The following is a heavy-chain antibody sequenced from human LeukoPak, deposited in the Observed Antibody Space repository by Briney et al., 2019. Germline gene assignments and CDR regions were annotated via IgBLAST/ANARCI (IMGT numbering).Heavy chain of an antibody. D-gene: IGHD3-10*01. CDR2: IKEDGSEK. V-gene: IGHV3-7*01. J-gene: IGHJ4*02. CDR1: GFTFSNYW. Sequence: GGSLRLSCAASGFTFSNYWMGWVRQPPGKGLQWVANIKEDGSEKYHVDSVKGRFTISRDNAKNSVYLQMNSLRGEDTAVYYCARRPFGADYWGQGTLVTVSS. CDR3: ARRPFGADY.